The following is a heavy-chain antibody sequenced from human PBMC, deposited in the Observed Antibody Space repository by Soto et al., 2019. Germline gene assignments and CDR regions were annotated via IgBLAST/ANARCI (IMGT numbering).Heavy chain of an antibody. J-gene: IGHJ4*02. CDR3: AREGVEAGFYFDQ. V-gene: IGHV3-7*04. CDR1: GFTFSDYW. CDR2: IKYDGGEK. D-gene: IGHD3-9*01. Sequence: GGSLRLSCAASGFTFSDYWMNWVRQAPGKGLEWVASIKYDGGEKNYVDSVKGRFTISRDNTKNSVYLQMASLRAEDTAVYYCAREGVEAGFYFDQWGRGPPFTVSS.